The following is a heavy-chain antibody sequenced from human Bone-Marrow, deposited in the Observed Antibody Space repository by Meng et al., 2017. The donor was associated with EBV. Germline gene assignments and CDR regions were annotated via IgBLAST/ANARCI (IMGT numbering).Heavy chain of an antibody. J-gene: IGHJ4*02. Sequence: HNALDESGPHSLTPTPTSTPTWTFSGFSFRTRGVGVGWIRQPPGKALEWLALIYWDDDKRYSPSLKSRLTITKDTSKNQVVLTMTNMDPVDAATYYCAHIIAARPFDYWGQGTLVTAPQ. CDR1: GFSFRTRGVG. V-gene: IGHV2-5*02. D-gene: IGHD6-6*01. CDR3: AHIIAARPFDY. CDR2: IYWDDDK.